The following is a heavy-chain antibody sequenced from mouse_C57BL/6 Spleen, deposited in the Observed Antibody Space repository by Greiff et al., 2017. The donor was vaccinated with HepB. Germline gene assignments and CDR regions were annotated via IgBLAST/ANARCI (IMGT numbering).Heavy chain of an antibody. CDR3: ARDRVNWDWYFDV. Sequence: EVHLVESGGGLVKPGGSLKLSCAASGFTFSSYAMSWVRQTPEKRLEWVATISDGGSYTYYPDNVKGRFTISRDNAKNNLYLQMSHLKSEDTAMYYCARDRVNWDWYFDVWGTGTTVTVSS. V-gene: IGHV5-4*01. CDR2: ISDGGSYT. J-gene: IGHJ1*03. D-gene: IGHD4-1*01. CDR1: GFTFSSYA.